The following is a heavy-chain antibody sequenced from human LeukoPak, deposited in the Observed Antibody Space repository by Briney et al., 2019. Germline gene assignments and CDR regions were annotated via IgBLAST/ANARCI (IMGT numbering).Heavy chain of an antibody. Sequence: VSFIICCGGTTYYAYSVKGRFTISRDNTKNSVYMKMDSLRAEDTAVYYCAKDNYYYDSFDIWGQGTMVTVSS. CDR3: AKDNYYYDSFDI. V-gene: IGHV3-23*01. CDR2: IICCGGTT. J-gene: IGHJ3*02. D-gene: IGHD3-10*01.